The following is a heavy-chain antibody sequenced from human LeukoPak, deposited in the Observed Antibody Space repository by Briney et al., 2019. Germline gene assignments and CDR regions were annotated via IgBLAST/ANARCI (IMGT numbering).Heavy chain of an antibody. CDR2: ISGGGGNT. Sequence: PGGSLRLSCAASGFTFAGHAMIWVRQAPGGGLEWVSSISGGGGNTYYADSVKGRFTISRDNSKNTLYLQMNSLRAEDTAVYYCARANYGSGSNYYYGMDVWGQGTTVTVSS. V-gene: IGHV3-23*01. CDR3: ARANYGSGSNYYYGMDV. CDR1: GFTFAGHA. J-gene: IGHJ6*02. D-gene: IGHD3-10*01.